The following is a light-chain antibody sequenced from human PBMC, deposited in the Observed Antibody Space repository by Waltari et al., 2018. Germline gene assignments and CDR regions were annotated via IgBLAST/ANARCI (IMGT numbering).Light chain of an antibody. Sequence: QSVLTQPPSVSGAPGQRVTISCTGSSSNIGAGYDVHWYQQLPGTAPKLLIYGNSNRPSGVPDPFSGSKSGTSASLAITGLQAEDEADYYCQSFDSSLSGWGVFGGGTKLTVL. J-gene: IGLJ3*02. CDR1: SSNIGAGYD. CDR2: GNS. V-gene: IGLV1-40*01. CDR3: QSFDSSLSGWGV.